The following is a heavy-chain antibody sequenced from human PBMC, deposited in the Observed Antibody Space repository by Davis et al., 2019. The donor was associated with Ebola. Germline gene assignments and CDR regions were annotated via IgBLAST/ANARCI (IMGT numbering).Heavy chain of an antibody. J-gene: IGHJ6*02. Sequence: PGGSLRLSCAASGFTFSTYWMHWVRQAPGKGLVWVAHINSDGSSTGYADSVKGRFTISRDNAKNTLYLQMNSLRAEDTAVYYCARDRVADHDFWRGYYFYGMDVWGQGTTVTVSS. CDR3: ARDRVADHDFWRGYYFYGMDV. CDR2: INSDGSST. V-gene: IGHV3-74*01. CDR1: GFTFSTYW. D-gene: IGHD3-3*01.